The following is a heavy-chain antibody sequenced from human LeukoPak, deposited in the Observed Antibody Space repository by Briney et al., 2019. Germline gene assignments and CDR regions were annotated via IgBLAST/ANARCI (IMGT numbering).Heavy chain of an antibody. D-gene: IGHD3-10*01. CDR2: IWYDGSNK. CDR3: ARDPVLLWFGELDY. J-gene: IGHJ4*02. V-gene: IGHV3-33*08. CDR1: GFTVSSNY. Sequence: GSLRLSCAASGFTVSSNYMSWVRQAPGKGLEWVAFIWYDGSNKYYADSVKGRFTISRDNSKNTLYLQMNSLRAEDTAVYYCARDPVLLWFGELDYWGQGTLVTVSS.